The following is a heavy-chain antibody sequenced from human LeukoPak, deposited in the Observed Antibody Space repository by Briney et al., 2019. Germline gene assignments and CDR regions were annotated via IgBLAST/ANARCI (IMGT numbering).Heavy chain of an antibody. V-gene: IGHV4-34*01. CDR2: INHSGST. Sequence: PSETLSLTCAVYGGSFSGYYWSWIRQPPGKGLEWIGEINHSGSTNYNPSLKSRVTISVDTSKNRFSLKLSSVTAADTAVYYCARTGGSRAFDIWGQGTMVTVSS. CDR3: ARTGGSRAFDI. CDR1: GGSFSGYY. D-gene: IGHD2-15*01. J-gene: IGHJ3*02.